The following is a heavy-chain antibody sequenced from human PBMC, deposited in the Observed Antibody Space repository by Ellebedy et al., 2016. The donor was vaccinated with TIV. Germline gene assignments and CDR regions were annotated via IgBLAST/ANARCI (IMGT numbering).Heavy chain of an antibody. Sequence: SETLSLXXTVSGGSISSYYWSWIRQPSGKGLEWIGEINHSGSTNYNPSLKSRVTISVDTSKNQFSLKLSSVTAADTAVYYCARFSATTRYFDLWGRGTLVTVSS. D-gene: IGHD4-17*01. J-gene: IGHJ2*01. V-gene: IGHV4-34*01. CDR2: INHSGST. CDR1: GGSISSYY. CDR3: ARFSATTRYFDL.